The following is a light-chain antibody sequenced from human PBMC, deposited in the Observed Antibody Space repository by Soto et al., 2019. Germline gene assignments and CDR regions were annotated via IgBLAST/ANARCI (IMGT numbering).Light chain of an antibody. Sequence: QSVLTQPPSASGTPGQRVTISCSGSSSNIGSNYVYWYQQLPGTAPKLLIYNNDQRPSGVTDRFSGSKSGTSASLAISVLRSEDEADYYCAAWDDSLSGRVFGGGTKLTVL. J-gene: IGLJ3*02. CDR3: AAWDDSLSGRV. CDR2: NND. CDR1: SSNIGSNY. V-gene: IGLV1-47*01.